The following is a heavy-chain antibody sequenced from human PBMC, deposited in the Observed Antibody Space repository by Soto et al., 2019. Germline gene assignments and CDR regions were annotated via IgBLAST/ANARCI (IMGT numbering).Heavy chain of an antibody. V-gene: IGHV6-1*01. CDR1: GDSVSSNSAA. D-gene: IGHD6-19*01. CDR3: ARWDSSGWQGVYYGMDV. J-gene: IGHJ6*02. Sequence: SQTLSLTCAISGDSVSSNSAAWNWIRQSPSRGLEWLGRTYYRSKWYNDYAVFVKSRITINPDTSKNQFSLQLNSVTPEDTAVYYCARWDSSGWQGVYYGMDVWGQGTTVTVSS. CDR2: TYYRSKWYN.